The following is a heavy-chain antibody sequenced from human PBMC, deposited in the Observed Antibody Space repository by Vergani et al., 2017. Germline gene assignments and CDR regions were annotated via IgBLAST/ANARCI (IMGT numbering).Heavy chain of an antibody. J-gene: IGHJ5*02. CDR3: AREESAGPRILLPLDP. Sequence: QLQLQESGPGLVKPSETLSLTCTVSGGSISSSSYYWGWIRQPPGKGLEWIGSIYYSGSTYYNPSLKRRVTISVDTSKNQFSLKLSSVTAADTAVYYCAREESAGPRILLPLDPWGQGTLVTVSS. CDR1: GGSISSSSYY. V-gene: IGHV4-39*07. D-gene: IGHD2-15*01. CDR2: IYYSGST.